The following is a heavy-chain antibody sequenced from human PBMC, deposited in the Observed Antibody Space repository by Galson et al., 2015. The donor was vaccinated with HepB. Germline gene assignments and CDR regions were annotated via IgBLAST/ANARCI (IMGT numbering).Heavy chain of an antibody. V-gene: IGHV1-18*01. Sequence: SVKVSCKASGYTFTSYGISWVRQAPGQGLEWLGWISTYNGNTKYVQNLQGRVTMTTDTSTSTTYMELRSLRSDDTAVYYCATGGRLGELSSFDYWGQGTLVTVSS. D-gene: IGHD3-16*02. J-gene: IGHJ4*02. CDR1: GYTFTSYG. CDR3: ATGGRLGELSSFDY. CDR2: ISTYNGNT.